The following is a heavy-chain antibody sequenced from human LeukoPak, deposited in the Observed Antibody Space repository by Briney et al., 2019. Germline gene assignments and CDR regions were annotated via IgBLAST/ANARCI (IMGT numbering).Heavy chain of an antibody. CDR3: ARVGSYDYVWGSYRLVYFDY. CDR1: GGSISSYY. V-gene: IGHV4-59*01. Sequence: SETLSLTCTVSGGSISSYYWSWIRQPPGKGLDWVGAIYYSGCTNYNPSLKSRGTISVDTSKTQFSLKMSSLTAADTAVYYCARVGSYDYVWGSYRLVYFDYWGQGTLVSVSS. D-gene: IGHD3-16*02. CDR2: IYYSGCT. J-gene: IGHJ4*02.